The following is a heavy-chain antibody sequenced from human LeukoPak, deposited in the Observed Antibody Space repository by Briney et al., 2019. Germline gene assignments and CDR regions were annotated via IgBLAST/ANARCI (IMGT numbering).Heavy chain of an antibody. D-gene: IGHD3-3*01. Sequence: SETLSLTCTVSGDSFSSYYWSWIRQPPGKGLEWIAYIYYSGNTNYNPSLKSRVTISVDTSRNQFSLKLSSVTAADTAVYYCARGLSVLRFLEWLLGGGYFDYWGQGTLVTVSS. V-gene: IGHV4-59*01. CDR1: GDSFSSYY. J-gene: IGHJ4*02. CDR2: IYYSGNT. CDR3: ARGLSVLRFLEWLLGGGYFDY.